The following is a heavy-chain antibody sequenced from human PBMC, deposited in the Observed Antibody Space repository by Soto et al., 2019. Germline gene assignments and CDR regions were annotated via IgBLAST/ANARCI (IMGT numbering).Heavy chain of an antibody. CDR1: GYSFTSYD. CDR3: AREIAENLGYYFDY. V-gene: IGHV1-8*01. Sequence: SVNGSCKASGYSFTSYDINWVRQATGQGLEWMGWMNPNSGNTGYAQKFQGRVTMTRNTSISTAYMELSSLRSEDTAVYYCAREIAENLGYYFDYWGQGTLLTVSS. D-gene: IGHD3-16*01. CDR2: MNPNSGNT. J-gene: IGHJ4*02.